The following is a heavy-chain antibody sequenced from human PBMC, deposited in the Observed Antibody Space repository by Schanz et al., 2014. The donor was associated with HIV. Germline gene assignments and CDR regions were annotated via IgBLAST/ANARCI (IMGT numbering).Heavy chain of an antibody. CDR1: GGSISGHY. Sequence: QVQLQESGPGLVKPSETLSLTCTVSGGSISGHYWSWIRQSAGKALEWIGRIYTSGSTNYNPSLKSGVPMAVDPSKTLFSLPLGSVTAADTAIYYCASSITFFGAVYAMDVWGQGTPVTV. CDR3: ASSITFFGAVYAMDV. J-gene: IGHJ6*02. V-gene: IGHV4-4*07. CDR2: IYTSGST. D-gene: IGHD3-3*01.